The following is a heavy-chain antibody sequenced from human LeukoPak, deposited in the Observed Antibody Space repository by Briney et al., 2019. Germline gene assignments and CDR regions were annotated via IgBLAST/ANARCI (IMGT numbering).Heavy chain of an antibody. CDR3: ARGYRGGELLEGFDH. J-gene: IGHJ4*02. CDR2: IYYSGST. V-gene: IGHV4-30-4*01. CDR1: GGSISSGDYY. Sequence: SQTLSLTCTVSGGSISSGDYYWSWIRQPPGKGLEWIGYIYYSGSTYYSPSLKSRVTISVDTSKNQFSLKLSSVTAADTAVYYCARGYRGGELLEGFDHWGQGTLVTVSS. D-gene: IGHD1-26*01.